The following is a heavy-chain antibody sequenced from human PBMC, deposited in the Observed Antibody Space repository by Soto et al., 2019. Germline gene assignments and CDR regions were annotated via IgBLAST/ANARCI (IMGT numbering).Heavy chain of an antibody. CDR2: INQDGSEK. V-gene: IGHV3-7*01. Sequence: GGSLRLSCAASGFTFSSYWMTWVRQAPGKGLEWVANINQDGSEKYYMDSMKGRFTISRDNAKNSLLLQLNSLRAEDTAVYYCIRGGYCSGGSCPVMGHYYYGMDVWGQGTTVTVSS. D-gene: IGHD2-15*01. CDR1: GFTFSSYW. CDR3: IRGGYCSGGSCPVMGHYYYGMDV. J-gene: IGHJ6*02.